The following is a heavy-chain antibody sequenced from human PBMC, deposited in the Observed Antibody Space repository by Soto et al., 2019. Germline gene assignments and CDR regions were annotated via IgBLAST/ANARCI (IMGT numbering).Heavy chain of an antibody. CDR3: ARDEGDYYDTSFSPRPDKTGFEY. J-gene: IGHJ4*02. CDR2: IDPRGGTT. D-gene: IGHD3-22*01. CDR1: GYSFKDYY. Sequence: QVQLVQSGAEVKKPGASVKVSCKASGYSFKDYYLHWVRQAPGQGLEWMGIIDPRGGTTNYAQKLQGKLTMTRDTSTSTVYVELSSLRSEDTAVYYCARDEGDYYDTSFSPRPDKTGFEYWGQGTLVTVSS. V-gene: IGHV1-46*02.